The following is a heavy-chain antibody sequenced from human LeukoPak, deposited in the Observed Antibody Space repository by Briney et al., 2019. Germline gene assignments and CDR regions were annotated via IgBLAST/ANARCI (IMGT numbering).Heavy chain of an antibody. J-gene: IGHJ6*02. CDR3: ARDRIAVAAPLPYYYYYGMDV. V-gene: IGHV1-18*01. CDR1: GYTFTSYG. Sequence: GPSVKLFCKASGYTFTSYGISCVRHAPGQGLEWMGWHSAHKGNTNYAQKLQGRVTMTTDTSTSTAYRELRSLRSDDTAVYYCARDRIAVAAPLPYYYYYGMDVWGQGTTVTVSS. D-gene: IGHD6-19*01. CDR2: HSAHKGNT.